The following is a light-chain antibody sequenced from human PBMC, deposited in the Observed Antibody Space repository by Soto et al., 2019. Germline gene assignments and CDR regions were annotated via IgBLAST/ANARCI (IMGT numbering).Light chain of an antibody. CDR1: GSDVRTYNH. J-gene: IGLJ1*01. Sequence: QSALTQPASVYGSPGQSITISCTVTGSDVRTYNHVPWYQHHPGKAPKLMIYEVNKRPSGVPDRFSGSKSGNTASLTVSGLQAEDEADYYCSSYAGSSNVFGTGTKVTVL. V-gene: IGLV2-8*01. CDR2: EVN. CDR3: SSYAGSSNV.